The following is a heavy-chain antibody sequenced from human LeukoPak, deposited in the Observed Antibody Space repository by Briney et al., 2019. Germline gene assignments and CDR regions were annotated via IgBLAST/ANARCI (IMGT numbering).Heavy chain of an antibody. V-gene: IGHV4-39*01. CDR3: ATSDYSYWFDP. D-gene: IGHD6-25*01. J-gene: IGHJ5*02. CDR1: GDSISTPTYY. CDR2: IYFSGDT. Sequence: SETLSLTCTVSGDSISTPTYYWGWLRQPPGKGLEWIGSIYFSGDTYYNPSLKSRVTISVATSNNQFSLRLTSVTATDTAVYYCATSDYSYWFDPWGQGTLVTVSS.